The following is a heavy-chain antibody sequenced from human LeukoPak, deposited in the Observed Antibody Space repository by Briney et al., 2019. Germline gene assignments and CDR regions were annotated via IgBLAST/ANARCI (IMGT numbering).Heavy chain of an antibody. CDR3: ARSKSYGDYDY. CDR2: IIPILGIA. J-gene: IGHJ4*02. D-gene: IGHD4-17*01. V-gene: IGHV1-69*04. Sequence: GASVKVSCKASGGTLSSYAISWVRQAPGQGLEWMGRIIPILGIANYAQKFQGRVTITADKSTSTAYMELSSLRSEDTAVYYCARSKSYGDYDYWGQGTLVTVSS. CDR1: GGTLSSYA.